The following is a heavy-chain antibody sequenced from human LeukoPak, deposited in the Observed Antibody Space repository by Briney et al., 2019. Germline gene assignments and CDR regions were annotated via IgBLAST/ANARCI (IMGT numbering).Heavy chain of an antibody. D-gene: IGHD2-2*01. CDR2: INPNSGGT. Sequence: ASVKVSCKASGYTFTGYYMHWVRQAPGQGLEWMGWINPNSGGTNYAQKFQGRVTMTRDTSISTAYMELSRLRSDDTAVYYCARDYCSSTSCYDYWGQGTLVIVSS. CDR1: GYTFTGYY. CDR3: ARDYCSSTSCYDY. J-gene: IGHJ4*02. V-gene: IGHV1-2*02.